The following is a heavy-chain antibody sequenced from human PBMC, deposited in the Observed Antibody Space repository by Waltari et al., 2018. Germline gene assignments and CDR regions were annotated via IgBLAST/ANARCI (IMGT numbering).Heavy chain of an antibody. CDR1: GGSISSGGYY. Sequence: QVQLQESGPGLVKPSQTLSLTCTVSGGSISSGGYYWSWIRQPPGKGLEWIGYIYYSGSTYYNPSLKSRVTISVDTSKNQFSLKLSSVTAADTAVYYCARDPGSSGYHLGLDYWGQGTLVTVSS. V-gene: IGHV4-31*03. CDR3: ARDPGSSGYHLGLDY. J-gene: IGHJ4*02. D-gene: IGHD3-22*01. CDR2: IYYSGST.